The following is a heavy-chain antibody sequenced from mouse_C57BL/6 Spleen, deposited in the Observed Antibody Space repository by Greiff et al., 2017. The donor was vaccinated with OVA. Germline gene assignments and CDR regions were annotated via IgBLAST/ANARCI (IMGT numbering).Heavy chain of an antibody. D-gene: IGHD2-4*01. CDR3: ARAYYDYDGYFDY. J-gene: IGHJ2*01. CDR2: ISYSGNT. CDR1: GYSITSGYD. Sequence: EVQLVESGPGMVKPSQSLSLTCTVTGYSITSGYDWHWIRHFPGNKLEWMGYISYSGNTNYNPSLKSRISITHDTSKNHFFLKLNSVTTEDTATYYCARAYYDYDGYFDYWGQGTTLTVSS. V-gene: IGHV3-1*01.